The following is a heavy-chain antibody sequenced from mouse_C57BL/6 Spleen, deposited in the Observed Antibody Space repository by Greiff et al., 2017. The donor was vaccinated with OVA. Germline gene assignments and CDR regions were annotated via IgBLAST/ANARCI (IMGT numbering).Heavy chain of an antibody. D-gene: IGHD4-1*01. CDR1: GYTFTDYY. Sequence: VHVKQSGPELVKPGASVKISCKASGYTFTDYYMNWVKQSHGKSLEWIGDINPNNGGTSYNQKFKGKATLTVDKSSSTAYMELRSLTSEDSAVYYCARLWDGFAYWGQGTLVTVSA. J-gene: IGHJ3*01. CDR3: ARLWDGFAY. CDR2: INPNNGGT. V-gene: IGHV1-26*01.